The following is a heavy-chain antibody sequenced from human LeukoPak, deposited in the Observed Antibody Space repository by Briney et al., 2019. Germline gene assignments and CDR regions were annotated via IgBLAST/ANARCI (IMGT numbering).Heavy chain of an antibody. CDR2: IKQGGGER. D-gene: IGHD3-10*01. Sequence: GGSLRLSCAASGFTFSRHWMNWVRQAPGKGLEWVANIKQGGGERNYVDSVKGRFTISRDDAKNSLSLQMNSLRAEDTAVYYCASMVRGVSIWGQGTLVTVSS. V-gene: IGHV3-7*01. CDR3: ASMVRGVSI. CDR1: GFTFSRHW. J-gene: IGHJ4*02.